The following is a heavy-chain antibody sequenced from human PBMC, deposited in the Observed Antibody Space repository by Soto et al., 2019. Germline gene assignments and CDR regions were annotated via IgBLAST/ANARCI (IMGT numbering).Heavy chain of an antibody. Sequence: EVQLLESGGGLVQPGGSLRLSCAASGFTFSSYAMSWVRQAPGKGLEWVSAISGSGGSTYYADSVKGRFTISRDNSKNTLYLQMNSLRAEDTTVYYCAKTSGSGSYYLLVDYWGQGTLVTVSS. J-gene: IGHJ4*02. D-gene: IGHD1-26*01. V-gene: IGHV3-23*01. CDR1: GFTFSSYA. CDR3: AKTSGSGSYYLLVDY. CDR2: ISGSGGST.